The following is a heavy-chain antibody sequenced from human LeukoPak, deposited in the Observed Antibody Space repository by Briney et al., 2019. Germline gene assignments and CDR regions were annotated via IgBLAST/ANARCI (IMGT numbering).Heavy chain of an antibody. D-gene: IGHD3-9*01. Sequence: GGSLRLSCAASGFTFSSYAMRWVRQAPGKGLEWVAAISRSGGRTYYADSVKGRFTISRDNSKNTLYLQMNSLRAEDTAVYYCANLDRAKVYYDILTGTAYWGQGTLVTVSS. CDR2: ISRSGGRT. V-gene: IGHV3-23*01. J-gene: IGHJ4*02. CDR3: ANLDRAKVYYDILTGTAY. CDR1: GFTFSSYA.